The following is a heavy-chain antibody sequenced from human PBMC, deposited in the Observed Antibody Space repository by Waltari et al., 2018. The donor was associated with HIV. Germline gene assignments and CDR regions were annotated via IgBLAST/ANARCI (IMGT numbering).Heavy chain of an antibody. V-gene: IGHV3-7*01. D-gene: IGHD6-19*01. Sequence: EVQLVESGGGSVQPGGSLRLSCTVSGFTFSRSWMTWVRRGAGRGLELVSNIKEDGSESSYVESVKGRFIISRDNAKNSLFLQMYGLGAEDTGVYYCARLQWATQNLDFWGQGTLVTVSS. CDR2: IKEDGSES. CDR3: ARLQWATQNLDF. J-gene: IGHJ4*02. CDR1: GFTFSRSW.